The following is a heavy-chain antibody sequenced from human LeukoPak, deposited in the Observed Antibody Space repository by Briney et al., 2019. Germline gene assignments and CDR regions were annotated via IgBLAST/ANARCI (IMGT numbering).Heavy chain of an antibody. Sequence: SETLSLTCTVSGGSISSSSYYWGWIRQPPGKGLEWIGSIYYSGSTYYNPSLKSRVTISVDTSKNQFSLKLSSVTAADTAVYYCARGRGGFDYWGQGTLVTVSS. CDR3: ARGRGGFDY. D-gene: IGHD3-16*01. CDR1: GGSISSSSYY. V-gene: IGHV4-39*01. CDR2: IYYSGST. J-gene: IGHJ4*02.